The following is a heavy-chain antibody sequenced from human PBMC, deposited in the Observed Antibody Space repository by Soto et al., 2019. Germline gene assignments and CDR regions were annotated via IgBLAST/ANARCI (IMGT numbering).Heavy chain of an antibody. CDR2: IYWDDSK. CDR3: AHKGPEDWPLDY. V-gene: IGHV2-5*02. D-gene: IGHD3-9*01. CDR1: GFSLSTSGVG. J-gene: IGHJ4*02. Sequence: QITLKESGPTLVRPTQTLTLTCAFSGFSLSTSGVGVGWIRQPPGKALEWLAVIYWDDSKHYSPSLRSRLTITQDTSKNQVGLTMTNMDPMDTGTYYCAHKGPEDWPLDYWGQGTLVTVSS.